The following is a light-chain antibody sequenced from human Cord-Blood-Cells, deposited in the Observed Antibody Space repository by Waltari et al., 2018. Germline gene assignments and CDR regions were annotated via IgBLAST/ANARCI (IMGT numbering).Light chain of an antibody. CDR3: CSYAGSSTYV. CDR2: EGS. CDR1: TSDVGSYNL. J-gene: IGLJ1*01. Sequence: QSALTQPASVSGSPGQSITLPSTGTTSDVGSYNLVPWYQQPPGKAPKLMIYEGSKRPSGVSNRFSGSKSGNTASLTISGLQAEDEADYYCCSYAGSSTYVFGTGTKVTVL. V-gene: IGLV2-23*01.